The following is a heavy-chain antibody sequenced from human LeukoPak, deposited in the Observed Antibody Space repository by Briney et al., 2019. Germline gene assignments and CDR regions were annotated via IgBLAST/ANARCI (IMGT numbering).Heavy chain of an antibody. V-gene: IGHV4-4*02. CDR1: GGSISSSSW. J-gene: IGHJ4*02. CDR2: VYHTGST. D-gene: IGHD6-13*01. Sequence: PSETLSLTCGVSGGSISSSSWWSWVRQPPGKGLEWIGEVYHTGSTNYNPSLKSRVTISVDKSKNQFSLKLTSVIAADTAVYYCASRLIGAAGISYYWGQGTLVTVSS. CDR3: ASRLIGAAGISYY.